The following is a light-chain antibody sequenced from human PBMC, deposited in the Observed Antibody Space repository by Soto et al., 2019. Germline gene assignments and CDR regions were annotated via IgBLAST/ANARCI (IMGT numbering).Light chain of an antibody. CDR1: QSISTW. CDR3: HQYNGYPHT. V-gene: IGKV1-5*03. Sequence: DIQMTQSPSTLSASVGDRGTITCRASQSISTWLAWYQQKPGKAPKLLIYKASSLRNGVPSRFSGSGSGTEFTLTIYSLQPDDFASYYCHQYNGYPHTFGQGTKLEIK. CDR2: KAS. J-gene: IGKJ2*01.